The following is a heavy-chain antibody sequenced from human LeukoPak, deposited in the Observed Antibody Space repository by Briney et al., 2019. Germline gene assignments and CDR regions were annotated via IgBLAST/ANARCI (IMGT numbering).Heavy chain of an antibody. D-gene: IGHD3-3*01. CDR1: GGSISSYY. CDR3: ARGRAITIFGVVISAGYFDY. CDR2: IYYSGST. V-gene: IGHV4-59*01. J-gene: IGHJ4*02. Sequence: KPSETLSLTCTVSGGSISSYYWSWIRQPPGKGLEWIGYIYYSGSTNYNPSLKSRVTISVDTSKNQFSLKLSSVTAADTAVYYCARGRAITIFGVVISAGYFDYWGQGTLVTVSS.